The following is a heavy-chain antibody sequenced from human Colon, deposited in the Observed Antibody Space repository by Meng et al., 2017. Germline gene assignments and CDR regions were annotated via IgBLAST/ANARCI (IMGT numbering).Heavy chain of an antibody. Sequence: VQPEESGPGVVEPSQTLSLTCSVSGCSISSGGFYWSWIRQHPGKGLEWIGYIYYSGSTYYNPSLRSRVAISIDTSKNQFSLKLTSVTAADTAVYFCARTNYGDYNWFDPWGQGTLVTVSS. J-gene: IGHJ5*02. CDR1: GCSISSGGFY. CDR2: IYYSGST. CDR3: ARTNYGDYNWFDP. D-gene: IGHD4-17*01. V-gene: IGHV4-31*03.